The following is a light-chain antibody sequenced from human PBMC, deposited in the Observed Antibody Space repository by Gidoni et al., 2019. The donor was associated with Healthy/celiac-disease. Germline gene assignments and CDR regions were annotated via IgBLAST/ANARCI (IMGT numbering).Light chain of an antibody. Sequence: DIQMTQSPSTLSASVGDRVTITCRASQSISSWLAWYQQKPGKAPKLLIYKASSLESGVPSRFSGSGSGTEFTLTISSLQPDDFATYYCQQYNSFPYTFGQGTKLEIK. CDR1: QSISSW. J-gene: IGKJ2*01. CDR3: QQYNSFPYT. V-gene: IGKV1-5*03. CDR2: KAS.